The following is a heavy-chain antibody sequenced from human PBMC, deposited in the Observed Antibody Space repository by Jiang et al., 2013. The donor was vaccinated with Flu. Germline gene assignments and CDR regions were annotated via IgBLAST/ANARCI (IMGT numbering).Heavy chain of an antibody. Sequence: SGAEVKKPGASVKVSCKASGYTFTGYYMHWVRQAPGQGLEWMGWINPNSGGTNYAQKFQGRVTMTRDTSISTAYMELSRLRSDDTAVYYCARDRFWFDYGDYGPFFDYWGQGTLVTVSS. J-gene: IGHJ4*02. D-gene: IGHD4-17*01. CDR1: GYTFTGYY. V-gene: IGHV1-2*02. CDR2: INPNSGGT. CDR3: ARDRFWFDYGDYGPFFDY.